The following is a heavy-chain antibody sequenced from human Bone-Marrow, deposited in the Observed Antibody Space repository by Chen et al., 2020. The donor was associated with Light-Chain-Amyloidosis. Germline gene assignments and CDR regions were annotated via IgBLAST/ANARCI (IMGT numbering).Heavy chain of an antibody. V-gene: IGHV3-66*01. J-gene: IGHJ3*02. Sequence: EVPLVESGGGLVKPGGSLRLSCAASGFTFSSYEMNWVRQAPGKGLEWVSVIYSGGITYYADSRNTLYLQMNSLRAEDTAIYYCASTTVTTRHVGAFDIWGQGTKVTVSS. D-gene: IGHD4-17*01. CDR2: IYSGGIT. CDR1: GFTFSSYE. CDR3: ASTTVTTRHVGAFDI.